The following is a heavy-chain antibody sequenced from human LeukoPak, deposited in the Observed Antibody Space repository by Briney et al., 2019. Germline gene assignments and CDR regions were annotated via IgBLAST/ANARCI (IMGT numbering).Heavy chain of an antibody. J-gene: IGHJ3*02. D-gene: IGHD2-2*01. CDR1: GFTFSSYE. Sequence: TGGSLRLSCASSGFTFSSYEMNWVRQAPGKGLEWVSYISSSGSTIYYADSVKGRFTISRDNAKNSLYLQMNSLRAEDTAVYYCARELSSHDAFDIWGQGTMVTVSS. CDR2: ISSSGSTI. CDR3: ARELSSHDAFDI. V-gene: IGHV3-48*03.